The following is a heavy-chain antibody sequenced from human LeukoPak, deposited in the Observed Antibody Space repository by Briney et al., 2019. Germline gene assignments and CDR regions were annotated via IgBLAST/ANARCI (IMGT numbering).Heavy chain of an antibody. CDR1: GYSISSGYY. CDR2: IYNSGST. V-gene: IGHV4-38-2*02. D-gene: IGHD6-13*01. Sequence: PSETLSLTCTVSGYSISSGYYWGWIRQAPGKGLEWIGSIYNSGSTYYNPSLKSRVTISVDMSKNRFSLKMSSVTAADTAVYYCARAYSSSWYWNWFDPWGQGTLVTVSS. J-gene: IGHJ5*02. CDR3: ARAYSSSWYWNWFDP.